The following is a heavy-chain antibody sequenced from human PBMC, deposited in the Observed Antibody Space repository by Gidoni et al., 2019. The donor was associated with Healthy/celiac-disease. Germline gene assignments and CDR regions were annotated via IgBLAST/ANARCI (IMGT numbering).Heavy chain of an antibody. J-gene: IGHJ5*02. CDR3: ARRAAAGWGWFDP. CDR2: INHSGST. V-gene: IGHV4-34*01. CDR1: GGSFSGYY. D-gene: IGHD6-13*01. Sequence: QVQLQQWGAGLLKPSETLSLTCAVYGGSFSGYYWSWIRQPPGKGLEWIGEINHSGSTNYNPSLKSRVTISVDTSKNQFSLKLSSVTAADTAVYYCARRAAAGWGWFDPWGQGTLVTVSS.